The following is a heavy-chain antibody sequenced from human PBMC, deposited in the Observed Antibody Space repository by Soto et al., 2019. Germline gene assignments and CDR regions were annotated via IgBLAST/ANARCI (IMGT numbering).Heavy chain of an antibody. V-gene: IGHV3-23*01. CDR1: GFTFSTYA. CDR2: ISGNGGDYT. J-gene: IGHJ4*02. CDR3: VPPCRYCSTTTPS. Sequence: GGSLRLSCAASGFTFSTYAMSWVRQAPRKGLEWVSAISGNGGDYTYYADSVKGRFTISRDNSKNTLYLQMNSLRAEDTAVYYCVPPCRYCSTTTPSWGQGTLXTVSS. D-gene: IGHD2-2*01.